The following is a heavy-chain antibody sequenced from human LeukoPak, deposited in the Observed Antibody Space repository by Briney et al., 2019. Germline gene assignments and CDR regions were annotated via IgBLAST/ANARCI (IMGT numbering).Heavy chain of an antibody. CDR1: GGSISSGGYY. CDR3: AREGGLGNCGGDCYSGIDY. CDR2: IYWSGST. Sequence: SETLSLTCTVSGGSISSGGYYWSWIRQHPGKGLEWIVYIYWSGSTYYNPSLKSRVTISVYKSKNQFSLKLSSVTAADTAVYYCAREGGLGNCGGDCYSGIDYWGQGTLVTVSS. V-gene: IGHV4-31*03. J-gene: IGHJ4*02. D-gene: IGHD2-21*02.